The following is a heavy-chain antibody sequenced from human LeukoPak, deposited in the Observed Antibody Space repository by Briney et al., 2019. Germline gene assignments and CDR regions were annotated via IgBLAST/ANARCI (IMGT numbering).Heavy chain of an antibody. V-gene: IGHV1-46*01. Sequence: ASVKVSCKASGYTFTSYYMHWVRQAPGQGLEWMGIINPSGGSTSYAQKFQGRVTMTRDTSTSTVYMELSSLRSEDTAVYYCARDLSPKSPPNRRLWFGGNLHYWGQGTLVTVSS. D-gene: IGHD3-10*01. CDR1: GYTFTSYY. J-gene: IGHJ4*02. CDR3: ARDLSPKSPPNRRLWFGGNLHY. CDR2: INPSGGST.